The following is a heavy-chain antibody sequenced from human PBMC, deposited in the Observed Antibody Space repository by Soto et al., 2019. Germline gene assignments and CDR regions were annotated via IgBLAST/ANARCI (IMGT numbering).Heavy chain of an antibody. D-gene: IGHD2-15*01. CDR1: GYTFTSYD. CDR2: MNPNSGNT. CDR3: ARGIGYCSGGSCYADFDI. J-gene: IGHJ3*02. Sequence: ASVKVSCKASGYTFTSYDINWVRQTTGQGLEWMGWMNPNSGNTGYAQKFQGRVTMTRNTSISTAYMELSSLRSEDTAVYYCARGIGYCSGGSCYADFDIWGQGTMVTVSS. V-gene: IGHV1-8*01.